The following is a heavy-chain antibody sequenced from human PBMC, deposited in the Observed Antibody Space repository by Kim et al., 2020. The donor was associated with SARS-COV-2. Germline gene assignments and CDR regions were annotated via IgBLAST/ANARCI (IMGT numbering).Heavy chain of an antibody. V-gene: IGHV3-23*01. D-gene: IGHD3-3*01. Sequence: YADSVKGRFTLSRDNSKNALYLQLNSLRAEDTAVYYCAIVASKLRFLNFEYWGQGTLVTVSP. J-gene: IGHJ4*02. CDR3: AIVASKLRFLNFEY.